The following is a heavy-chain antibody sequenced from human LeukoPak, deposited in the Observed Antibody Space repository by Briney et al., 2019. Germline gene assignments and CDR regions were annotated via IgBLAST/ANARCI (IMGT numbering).Heavy chain of an antibody. D-gene: IGHD2-15*01. J-gene: IGHJ4*02. CDR1: GYTFTGYY. Sequence: ASVKVSCKASGYTFTGYYMHWVRQAPGQGLEWMGWINPNSGGTNYAQKFQGRVTMTRDTSISTAYMELSRLRSDDTAVYYCARARTVTVVAATGGYWGQGTLVTVSS. V-gene: IGHV1-2*02. CDR2: INPNSGGT. CDR3: ARARTVTVVAATGGY.